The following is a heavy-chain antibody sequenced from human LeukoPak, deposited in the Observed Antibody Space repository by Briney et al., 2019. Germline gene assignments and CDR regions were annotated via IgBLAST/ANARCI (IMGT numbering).Heavy chain of an antibody. J-gene: IGHJ3*02. V-gene: IGHV1-18*01. D-gene: IGHD3-9*01. CDR3: ARQGLRYFDWLNAFDI. CDR1: GGTFSSYA. Sequence: ASVKVSCKASGGTFSSYAISWVRQAPGQGLEWMGWISAYNGNTNYAQKLQGRVTMTTDTSTSTAYMELRSLRSDDTAVYYCARQGLRYFDWLNAFDIWGQGTMVTVSS. CDR2: ISAYNGNT.